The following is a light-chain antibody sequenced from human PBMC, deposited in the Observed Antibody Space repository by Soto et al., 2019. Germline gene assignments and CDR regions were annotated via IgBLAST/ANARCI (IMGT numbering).Light chain of an antibody. J-gene: IGKJ1*01. CDR2: DAS. Sequence: DIQMTQSPATLSASVVASVTITCLASQSISHWLAWYQQKPGKAPKFLIYDASSLESGVPSRFSGSGSGTEFTLTISSLQPDDFATYYCQQYDSVLGTFGPGTKVDIK. CDR1: QSISHW. V-gene: IGKV1-5*01. CDR3: QQYDSVLGT.